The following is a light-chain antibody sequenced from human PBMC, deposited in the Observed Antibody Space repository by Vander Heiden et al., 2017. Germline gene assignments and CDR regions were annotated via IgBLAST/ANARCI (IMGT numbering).Light chain of an antibody. CDR3: CSYAGSSSYV. CDR2: EVS. J-gene: IGLJ1*01. V-gene: IGLV2-23*02. Sequence: SALTQPASVSGSPGQSITISCTGTSSDVGSYNLVSWYQQHPGNAPKLMIYEVSKRPSGVSNRFSGSKSGNTASLTISGRQAEDEADYYCCSYAGSSSYVFGTGTKVTVL. CDR1: SSDVGSYNL.